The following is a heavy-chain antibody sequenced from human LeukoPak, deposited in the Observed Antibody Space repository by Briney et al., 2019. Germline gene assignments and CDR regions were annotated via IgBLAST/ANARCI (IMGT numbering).Heavy chain of an antibody. V-gene: IGHV3-23*01. J-gene: IGHJ4*02. D-gene: IGHD3-22*01. Sequence: GGSLRLSCAASGFTFSSYAMSWVRQAPGKGLEWVSTLSGSGGNTYYADSVKGRVTISRDNSKNTLYLQMNSLRAEDTAVYHCAKGSYYYDSADDFDYWGQGTLVTVSS. CDR2: LSGSGGNT. CDR3: AKGSYYYDSADDFDY. CDR1: GFTFSSYA.